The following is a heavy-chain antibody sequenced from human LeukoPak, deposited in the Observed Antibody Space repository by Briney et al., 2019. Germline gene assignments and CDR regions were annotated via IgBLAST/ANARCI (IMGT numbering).Heavy chain of an antibody. CDR1: GGSFSGYY. D-gene: IGHD3-22*01. Sequence: TPSETLSLTCAVYGGSFSGYYWSWIRQPPGKGLEWIGEINHSGSTNYNPSLKSRVTISVDTSKNQFSLKLSSVTAADTAVYYCAREIVGHDAFDIWGQGTMVTVSS. J-gene: IGHJ3*02. V-gene: IGHV4-34*01. CDR2: INHSGST. CDR3: AREIVGHDAFDI.